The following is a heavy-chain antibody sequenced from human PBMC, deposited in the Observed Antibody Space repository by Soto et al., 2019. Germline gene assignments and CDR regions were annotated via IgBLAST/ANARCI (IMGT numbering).Heavy chain of an antibody. CDR1: GGSISSGGYY. J-gene: IGHJ6*02. CDR3: ARDPGGTPVSRYYGMDV. V-gene: IGHV4-31*03. Sequence: SETLSLTCTVSGGSISSGGYYWSWIRQHPGKGLEWIGYIYYSGSTYYNPSLKSRVTISVDTSKNQFSLRAEDTAVYYCARDPGGTPVSRYYGMDVWGQGTTVTVSS. CDR2: IYYSGST. D-gene: IGHD1-26*01.